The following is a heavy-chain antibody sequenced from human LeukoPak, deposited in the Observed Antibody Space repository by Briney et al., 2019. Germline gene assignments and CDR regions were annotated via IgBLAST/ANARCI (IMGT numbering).Heavy chain of an antibody. D-gene: IGHD3-22*01. J-gene: IGHJ4*02. Sequence: GGSLRLSCAASGFTFSNAWMSWVRQAPGKGLEWVGRIKSKTDGGITDYAAPVKGRFTISRDDSKNTLYLQMNSLKTEDTAVYYCTTAPVVVISLGGQGTLVTVSS. CDR1: GFTFSNAW. CDR2: IKSKTDGGIT. V-gene: IGHV3-15*01. CDR3: TTAPVVVISL.